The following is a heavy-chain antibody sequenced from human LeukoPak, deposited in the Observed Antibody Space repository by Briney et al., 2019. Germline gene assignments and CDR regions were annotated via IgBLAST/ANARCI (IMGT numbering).Heavy chain of an antibody. CDR1: GFPFSASA. D-gene: IGHD4-17*01. CDR2: ILSTGTT. J-gene: IGHJ5*02. Sequence: GRSQRLSCAASGFPFSASAMTWVRQAPGKGLEWVSHILSTGTTYYADSMRGRFTISRDNSKNTLYLLMTSLRADDTAVYYCATVKYDYGDPVGWFDPWGQGTLVTVSS. CDR3: ATVKYDYGDPVGWFDP. V-gene: IGHV3-23*01.